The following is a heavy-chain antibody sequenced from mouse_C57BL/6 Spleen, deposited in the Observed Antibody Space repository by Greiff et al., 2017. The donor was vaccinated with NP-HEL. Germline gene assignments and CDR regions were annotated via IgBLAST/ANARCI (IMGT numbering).Heavy chain of an antibody. Sequence: EVMLVESGGGLVKPGGSLKLSCAASGFTFSDYGMHWVRQAPEKGLEWVAYISSGSSTIYYADTVQGRFTISRDNAKNTLFLQMTSLRSEDTAMYYCASTVVAEAMDYWGQGTSVTVSA. CDR1: GFTFSDYG. CDR2: ISSGSSTI. J-gene: IGHJ4*01. V-gene: IGHV5-17*01. CDR3: ASTVVAEAMDY. D-gene: IGHD1-1*01.